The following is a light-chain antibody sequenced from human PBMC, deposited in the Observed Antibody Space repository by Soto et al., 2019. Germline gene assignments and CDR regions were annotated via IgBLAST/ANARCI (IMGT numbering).Light chain of an antibody. CDR1: QTVNSRH. V-gene: IGKV3-20*01. CDR2: GAS. J-gene: IGKJ2*01. Sequence: ESILTQSPGTLSLSPGERATLSCRASQTVNSRHLNWYQHKPGQAPRLLLYGASIRAAGIPDRFTGSRSGADFSLTITRLAPEDSAVYYCQQFDGSRPAFTFGQGTKLEI. CDR3: QQFDGSRPAFT.